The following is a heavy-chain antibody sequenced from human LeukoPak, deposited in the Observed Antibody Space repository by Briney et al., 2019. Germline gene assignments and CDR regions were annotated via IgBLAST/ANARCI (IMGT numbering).Heavy chain of an antibody. CDR3: ARGYYYYYHMDV. V-gene: IGHV1-69*13. CDR2: IIPIFGTA. Sequence: SVKVSCKASGGTFSSYAISWVRQAPGQGLEWMGGIIPIFGTANYAQKFQGRVTITADESTSTAYMELSSVTAADTAVYYCARGYYYYYHMDVWGKGTTVTVSS. CDR1: GGTFSSYA. J-gene: IGHJ6*03.